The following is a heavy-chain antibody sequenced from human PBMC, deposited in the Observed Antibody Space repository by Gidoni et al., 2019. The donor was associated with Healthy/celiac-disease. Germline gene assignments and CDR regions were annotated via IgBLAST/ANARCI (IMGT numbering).Heavy chain of an antibody. CDR2: IRSKAYGGTT. CDR1: GFTFGDYA. V-gene: IGHV3-49*05. J-gene: IGHJ4*02. D-gene: IGHD6-19*01. Sequence: EVQLVESGGGLVKPGRSLRLSCTASGFTFGDYAMSWFRQAPGKGLEWVGFIRSKAYGGTTEYAASVKGRFTISRDDSKSIAYLQMNSLKTEDTAVYYCTREFRAKYSSGWYAPPFDYWGQGTLVTVSS. CDR3: TREFRAKYSSGWYAPPFDY.